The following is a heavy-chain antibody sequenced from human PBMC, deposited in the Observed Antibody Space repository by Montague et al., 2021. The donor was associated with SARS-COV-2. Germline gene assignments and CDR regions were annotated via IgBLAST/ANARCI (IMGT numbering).Heavy chain of an antibody. CDR1: GFTFSTYW. Sequence: SLRLSCAASGFTFSTYWMYWIRQVPGKGLAWVSLIKPDGDATTYADSVKGRFTISRDNSKNILYLQMNSLRGEDTAVYYCARSNLHDYADYWGRGTLVTVSS. CDR2: IKPDGDAT. V-gene: IGHV3-74*01. CDR3: ARSNLHDYADY. D-gene: IGHD4/OR15-4a*01. J-gene: IGHJ4*02.